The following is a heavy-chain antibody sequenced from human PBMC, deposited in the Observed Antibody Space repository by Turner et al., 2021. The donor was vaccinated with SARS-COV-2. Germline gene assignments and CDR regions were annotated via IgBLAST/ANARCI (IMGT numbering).Heavy chain of an antibody. D-gene: IGHD2-21*02. V-gene: IGHV3-9*01. J-gene: IGHJ6*02. CDR1: GFNFGDYA. Sequence: EVHLVESGGGLIQPGRSLRLSCAASGFNFGDYAVHWVRQAPGKVLEWVSGISWNSGTIGYADSVKGRFTISRDNAKNSLYLQMNSLRPEDTARYYCAKEGGAGAYCGGDCHSYYGMDVWGQGTTVTVSS. CDR2: ISWNSGTI. CDR3: AKEGGAGAYCGGDCHSYYGMDV.